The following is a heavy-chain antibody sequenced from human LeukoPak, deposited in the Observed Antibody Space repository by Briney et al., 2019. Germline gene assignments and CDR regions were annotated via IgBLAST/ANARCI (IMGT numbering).Heavy chain of an antibody. CDR3: ARDGVATIGAFDI. J-gene: IGHJ3*02. CDR1: GGSISSYY. V-gene: IGHV4-59*01. CDR2: IYYSGST. Sequence: SETLSLTCTVSGGSISSYYWSWIRQPPGKGLEWIGYIYYSGSTNYNPSLKSRVTISVDTSKNQFSLKLSSVTAADTAVYYCARDGVATIGAFDIWAKGQWSPSLQ. D-gene: IGHD5-12*01.